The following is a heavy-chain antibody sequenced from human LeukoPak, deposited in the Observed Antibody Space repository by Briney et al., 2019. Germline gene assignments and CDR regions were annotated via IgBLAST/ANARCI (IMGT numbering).Heavy chain of an antibody. J-gene: IGHJ4*02. CDR1: GFTFSSYA. D-gene: IGHD4-23*01. V-gene: IGHV3-23*01. Sequence: GGSLRLSCAASGFTFSSYAMSWVRQAPGKGLEWVSAISGSGGSTYYADSVKGRFAISRDNSKNTLYLQMNSLRAEDTAVYYCAKGPTTVVGGGYFDYWGQGTLVTVSS. CDR3: AKGPTTVVGGGYFDY. CDR2: ISGSGGST.